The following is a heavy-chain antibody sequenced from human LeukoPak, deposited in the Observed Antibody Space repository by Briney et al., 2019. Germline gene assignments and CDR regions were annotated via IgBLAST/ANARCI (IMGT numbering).Heavy chain of an antibody. J-gene: IGHJ1*01. V-gene: IGHV3-30*03. Sequence: PGRSLRLSCAASGFTFSSYGMHWVRQAPGKGLEWVAAISDDGSNKYYADSVKGRFTISRDNANKSLYLQMNSLRDEDTAVYYCARVGATWYFQHWGQGALVTVSS. CDR1: GFTFSSYG. CDR3: ARVGATWYFQH. D-gene: IGHD1-26*01. CDR2: ISDDGSNK.